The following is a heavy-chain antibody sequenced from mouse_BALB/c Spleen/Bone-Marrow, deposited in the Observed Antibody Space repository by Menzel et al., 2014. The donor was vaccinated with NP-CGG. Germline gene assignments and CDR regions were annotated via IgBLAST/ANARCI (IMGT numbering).Heavy chain of an antibody. CDR2: IWAGGST. V-gene: IGHV2-9*02. CDR3: ASNPYFDY. J-gene: IGHJ2*01. Sequence: ESGPGLVAPSQSLSITCTVSGFSLTSYGVHWVRQPPGKGLEWLGVIWAGGSTNYNSALMSRLSISKDNSKSQVFLKINSLQTDDPAMYYCASNPYFDYWGQGTTLTVSS. D-gene: IGHD6-1*01. CDR1: GFSLTSYG.